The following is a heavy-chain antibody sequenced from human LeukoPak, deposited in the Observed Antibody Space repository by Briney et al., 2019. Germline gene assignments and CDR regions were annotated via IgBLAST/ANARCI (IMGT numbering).Heavy chain of an antibody. CDR1: GFTFGSYG. CDR3: VKSGTWADFDS. CDR2: ISSKGGST. Sequence: GGSLRLSCSAYGFTFGSYGMHWVRQAPGKGLEYVSGISSKGGSTYYADSVKGRFTISRDNSKNTLHLQMSSLRADDTAVYYCVKSGTWADFDSWGQGTLVTVSS. V-gene: IGHV3-64D*09. J-gene: IGHJ4*02. D-gene: IGHD1-26*01.